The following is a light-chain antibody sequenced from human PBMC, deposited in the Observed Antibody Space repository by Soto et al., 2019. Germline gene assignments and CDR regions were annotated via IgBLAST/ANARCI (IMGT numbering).Light chain of an antibody. CDR1: SSDVGGYNY. J-gene: IGLJ3*02. CDR3: SSYTGTYTWV. Sequence: QSALTQPASVSGSPGQSITISCTGTSSDVGGYNYVSWYQQHPGKAPKLMIYEVSNRPSGVSNRFSGSKSGNTASLTISGLQAEDEADYYCSSYTGTYTWVFGGGTKLTVL. CDR2: EVS. V-gene: IGLV2-14*01.